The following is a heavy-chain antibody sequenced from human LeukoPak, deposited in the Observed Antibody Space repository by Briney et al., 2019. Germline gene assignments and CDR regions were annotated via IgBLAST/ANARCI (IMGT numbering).Heavy chain of an antibody. CDR1: GYTFTSYD. CDR3: ARELGLGQLLSWSSWFDP. V-gene: IGHV1-18*01. CDR2: ISAYNGNT. J-gene: IGHJ5*02. D-gene: IGHD2-2*01. Sequence: ASVKVSCKASGYTFTSYDINWVRQAPGQGLEWMGWISAYNGNTNYAQKLQGRVTMTTDTSTSTAYMELRSLRSDDTAVYYCARELGLGQLLSWSSWFDPWGQGTLVTVAS.